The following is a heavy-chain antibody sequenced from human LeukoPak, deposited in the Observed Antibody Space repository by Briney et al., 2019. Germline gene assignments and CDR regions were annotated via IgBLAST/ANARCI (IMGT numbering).Heavy chain of an antibody. CDR2: IYNSGGT. CDR3: ARDRASGSGKYYFDY. CDR1: GGSITSSFY. Sequence: PSETLSLTCTVSGGSITSSFYWSWIRQSPGKGLEWIGYIYNSGGTKYNPSLKSRLTISVDTSKNQFSLNLSSVTAADTAVYYCARDRASGSGKYYFDYWGQGTLVTVSS. D-gene: IGHD3-10*01. J-gene: IGHJ4*02. V-gene: IGHV4-59*01.